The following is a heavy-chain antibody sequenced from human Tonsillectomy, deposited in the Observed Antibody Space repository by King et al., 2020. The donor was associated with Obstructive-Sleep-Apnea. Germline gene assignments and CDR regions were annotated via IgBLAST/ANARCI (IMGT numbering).Heavy chain of an antibody. V-gene: IGHV3-9*01. CDR1: GFIFDDYA. CDR3: AKDKSSGWYRGLDY. CDR2: ISWNSGSI. J-gene: IGHJ4*02. D-gene: IGHD6-19*01. Sequence: VQLVESGGGLVQPGRSLRLSCAASGFIFDDYAMHWVRQAPGKGLEWVSGISWNSGSIGYADSVKGRFTISRDNAKNSLHLQMNSLRAEDTAFYYCAKDKSSGWYRGLDYWGQGTLVIVSS.